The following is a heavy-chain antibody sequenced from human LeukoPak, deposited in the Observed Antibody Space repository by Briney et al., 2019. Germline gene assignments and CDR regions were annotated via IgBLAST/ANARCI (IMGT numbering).Heavy chain of an antibody. CDR3: AKSRDSSGYYIGY. Sequence: GRSLRLSCVVSGLTFSDYAMNWVRQAPGKGLEWVSGITGSGGSTYYADSVKGRFTISRDNSKNTLYLQMNSLRAEDTAVYYCAKSRDSSGYYIGYWGQGTLVTVSS. J-gene: IGHJ4*02. CDR1: GLTFSDYA. V-gene: IGHV3-23*01. D-gene: IGHD3-22*01. CDR2: ITGSGGST.